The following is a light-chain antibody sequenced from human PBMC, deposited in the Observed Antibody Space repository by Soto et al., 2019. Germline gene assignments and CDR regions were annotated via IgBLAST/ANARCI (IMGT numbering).Light chain of an antibody. J-gene: IGKJ5*01. Sequence: DTVMTQSPFSLPVTPGEPASISCRSSQSLVHSNGYKYLDWYLQKPWQSPQLLISMSSNRASGVPDRFSGSGSGTDFTLKSSRVEAEDVGVYYCMQALRTPYTFGQGTRLEIK. CDR3: MQALRTPYT. V-gene: IGKV2-28*01. CDR2: MSS. CDR1: QSLVHSNGYKY.